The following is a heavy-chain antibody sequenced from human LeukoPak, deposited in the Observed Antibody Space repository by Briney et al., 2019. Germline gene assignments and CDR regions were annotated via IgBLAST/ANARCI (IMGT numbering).Heavy chain of an antibody. J-gene: IGHJ2*01. Sequence: SETLSLTCAVYGGSFSGYYWSWIRQPPGKGLEWIGEINHSGSTNYNPSLKSRVTISLDTSKNQFSLKLSSVTAADTAVHYCAGAVVVTAKHYWYFDLWGRGTLVTVSS. V-gene: IGHV4-34*01. CDR2: INHSGST. CDR1: GGSFSGYY. D-gene: IGHD2-21*02. CDR3: AGAVVVTAKHYWYFDL.